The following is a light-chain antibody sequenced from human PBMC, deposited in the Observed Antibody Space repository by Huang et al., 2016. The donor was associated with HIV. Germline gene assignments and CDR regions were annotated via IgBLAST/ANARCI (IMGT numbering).Light chain of an antibody. CDR1: QSLVSSDGNTY. J-gene: IGKJ4*01. CDR3: MQGTHLLT. Sequence: DVVLTQSPLSLPVTLGQSASISCRSSQSLVSSDGNTYLNWFQQRPGQSPRRLIYKVSNRDSVVPDRFSGSGSGSDFTLKIGRVEAEDVGVYYCMQGTHLLTFGGGTKVEIK. CDR2: KVS. V-gene: IGKV2-30*01.